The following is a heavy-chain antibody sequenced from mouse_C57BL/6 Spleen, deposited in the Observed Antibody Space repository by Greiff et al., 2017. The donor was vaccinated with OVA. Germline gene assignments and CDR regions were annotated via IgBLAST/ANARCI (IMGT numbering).Heavy chain of an antibody. V-gene: IGHV5-17*01. CDR3: AREDPFYGYYVPWFAY. D-gene: IGHD2-3*01. CDR1: GFTFSDYG. CDR2: ISSGSSTL. J-gene: IGHJ3*01. Sequence: EVMLVESGGGLVKPGGSLTLSCAASGFTFSDYGMPWVRQAPEKGLEWVAYISSGSSTLYSADTVKGRFTISRDNDKNTRFLQRTSLRSEDTAMYYCAREDPFYGYYVPWFAYWGQGTLVTVAA.